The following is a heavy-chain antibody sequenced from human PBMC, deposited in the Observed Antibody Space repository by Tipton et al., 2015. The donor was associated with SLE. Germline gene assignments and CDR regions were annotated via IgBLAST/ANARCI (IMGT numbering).Heavy chain of an antibody. CDR1: GFTFSAYD. V-gene: IGHV3-13*01. D-gene: IGHD7-27*01. CDR3: ARRQTGDRRGAFDY. Sequence: SLRLSCTASGFTFSAYDMHWVRQLTGKGLEWVSAIDTAGDTYYPDSVKGRFTISRDNAKNSLYLQMNSLRAEDTALYYCARRQTGDRRGAFDYWGQGTLVTVSS. CDR2: IDTAGDT. J-gene: IGHJ4*02.